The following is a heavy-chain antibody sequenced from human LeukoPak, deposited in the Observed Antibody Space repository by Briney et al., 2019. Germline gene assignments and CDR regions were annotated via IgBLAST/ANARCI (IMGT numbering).Heavy chain of an antibody. CDR1: GYTFTGYY. CDR3: ARDGTVIPNYYYYYGMDV. CDR2: INPNTGGT. Sequence: EASVKVSCKASGYTFTGYYMHWVRQAPGQGLGWMGWINPNTGGTNYAQKFQGRVTMTRDTSISTAYMELRRLRSDDTAVYYCARDGTVIPNYYYYYGMDVWGQGTTVTVSS. J-gene: IGHJ6*02. D-gene: IGHD2-21*01. V-gene: IGHV1-2*02.